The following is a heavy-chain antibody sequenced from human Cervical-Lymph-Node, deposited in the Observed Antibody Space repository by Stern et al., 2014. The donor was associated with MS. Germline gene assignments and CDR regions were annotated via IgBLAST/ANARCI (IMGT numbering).Heavy chain of an antibody. CDR3: ARRGGIHYFDY. V-gene: IGHV3-21*01. J-gene: IGHJ4*02. CDR1: GFTFSDYS. CDR2: ISSNSSYK. Sequence: VQLVESGGGLVKPGGSLRLSCAASGFTFSDYSMNWVRQAPGKGLEWVSSISSNSSYKNYADSVKGRVTISRDNAKSSLFLQMNSLRAEDTAVYYCARRGGIHYFDYWGPGTLVTVSS. D-gene: IGHD3-16*01.